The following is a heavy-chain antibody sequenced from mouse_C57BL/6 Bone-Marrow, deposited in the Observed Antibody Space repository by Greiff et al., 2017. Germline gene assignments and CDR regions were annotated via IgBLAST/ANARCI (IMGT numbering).Heavy chain of an antibody. CDR2: IYPGSGST. Sequence: QVHVKQPGAELVKPGASVKMSCKASGYTFTSYWITWVKQRPGQGLEWIGDIYPGSGSTNYNEKFKSKATLTVDTSSSTAYMQLSSLTSEDSAVYYCASLTGTGAVDYWGQGTSVTVSS. D-gene: IGHD4-1*01. V-gene: IGHV1-55*01. CDR3: ASLTGTGAVDY. CDR1: GYTFTSYW. J-gene: IGHJ4*01.